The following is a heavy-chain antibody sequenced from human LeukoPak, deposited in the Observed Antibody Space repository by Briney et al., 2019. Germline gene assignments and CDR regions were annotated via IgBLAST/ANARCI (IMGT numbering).Heavy chain of an antibody. V-gene: IGHV4-39*07. D-gene: IGHD3-22*01. CDR3: ARGITMIVVVMPIDY. Sequence: SDTLSLTCTVSGGSISSSSYYWGWIRQPPGKGLEWIGSIYYSGSTYYNPSLKSRVTISVDTSKNQFSLKLSSVTAADTAVYYCARGITMIVVVMPIDYWGQGTLVTVSS. CDR2: IYYSGST. CDR1: GGSISSSSYY. J-gene: IGHJ4*02.